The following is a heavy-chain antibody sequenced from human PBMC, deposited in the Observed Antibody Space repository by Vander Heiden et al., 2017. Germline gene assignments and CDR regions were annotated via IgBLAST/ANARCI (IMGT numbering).Heavy chain of an antibody. Sequence: EVQLVESGGGLVQPGGSLGLSCAASGFGFSSYTMSWVRQAPGKGLEWVSSISSSSSAVYYADSVQGRFTISRDNAKNSLYLQIHSLRDEDTAVYYCARSRSSWDYWGQGTLVTVSS. D-gene: IGHD6-6*01. CDR3: ARSRSSWDY. CDR2: ISSSSSAV. J-gene: IGHJ4*02. CDR1: GFGFSSYT. V-gene: IGHV3-48*02.